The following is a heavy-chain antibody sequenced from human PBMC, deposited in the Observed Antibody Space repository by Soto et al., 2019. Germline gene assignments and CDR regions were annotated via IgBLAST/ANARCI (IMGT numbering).Heavy chain of an antibody. V-gene: IGHV4-31*03. CDR3: AASCVACGGFNYYGMDV. J-gene: IGHJ6*02. D-gene: IGHD5-12*01. CDR2: IYYSGST. Sequence: QVQLQESGPGLVKPSQTLSLTCTVSGGSISSGGYYWSWIRQHPGKGLEWIGYIYYSGSTYYNPSLKSRVTMAVDTSKNQFSLKRSSVTAADTAVYYCAASCVACGGFNYYGMDVWGQGTTVTVSS. CDR1: GGSISSGGYY.